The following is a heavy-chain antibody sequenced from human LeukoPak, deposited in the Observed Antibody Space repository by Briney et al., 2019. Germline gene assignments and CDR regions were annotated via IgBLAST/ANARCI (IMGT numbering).Heavy chain of an antibody. CDR3: ARHWSHSVAQFGRSYWFDP. CDR2: MDTSGHT. D-gene: IGHD2-15*01. J-gene: IGHJ5*02. Sequence: PSETLSLTCIVSGGSISGYYWSWIRQPAGKGLEWIGHMDTSGHTNYNSSLMSGVTMLVDTTNNQFSLRLTSVPGADTAVYYCARHWSHSVAQFGRSYWFDPWGQGTLVTVSS. CDR1: GGSISGYY. V-gene: IGHV4-4*07.